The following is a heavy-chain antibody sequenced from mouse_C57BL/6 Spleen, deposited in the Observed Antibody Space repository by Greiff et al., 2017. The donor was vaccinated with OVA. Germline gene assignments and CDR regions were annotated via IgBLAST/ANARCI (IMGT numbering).Heavy chain of an antibody. CDR3: ARGVLRSHFDY. Sequence: QVQLQQPGAELVMPGASVKLSCKASGYTFTSYWMHWVKQRPGQGLEWIGEIDPSDSYTNYNQKFKGKSTLTVDKSSSTAYMQLSSLTSEDSAVYYCARGVLRSHFDYWGQGTTLTVSS. J-gene: IGHJ2*01. CDR1: GYTFTSYW. V-gene: IGHV1-69*01. CDR2: IDPSDSYT. D-gene: IGHD1-1*01.